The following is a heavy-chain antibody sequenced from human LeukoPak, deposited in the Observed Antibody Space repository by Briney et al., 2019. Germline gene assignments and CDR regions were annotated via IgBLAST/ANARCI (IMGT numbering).Heavy chain of an antibody. V-gene: IGHV3-21*01. J-gene: IGHJ4*02. Sequence: KPAGSLRLSCAASGCTFSSYCMNWVRQAPGKGLEWVSSISSSSSYIYYADSVKGLFTISRDNATKSLYLQMNSLRAEDTAVYYCAGGYDFWSGYYDAPETTYYFDYWGQGTLVTVSS. D-gene: IGHD3-3*01. CDR3: AGGYDFWSGYYDAPETTYYFDY. CDR1: GCTFSSYC. CDR2: ISSSSSYI.